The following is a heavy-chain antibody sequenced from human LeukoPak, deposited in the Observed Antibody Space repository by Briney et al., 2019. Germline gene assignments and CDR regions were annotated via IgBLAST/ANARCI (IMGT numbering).Heavy chain of an antibody. CDR1: GFTVSSNY. Sequence: GGSLRLSCAASGFTVSSNYMSWVRQAPGKGLDWVSVISGSGGTTDYADSVKGRFTISRDNSKNTLYLQMNSLSADDTAIYYCAKRQSSLGYSYGYDYWGQGTLVTVSS. CDR2: ISGSGGTT. J-gene: IGHJ4*02. V-gene: IGHV3-23*01. CDR3: AKRQSSLGYSYGYDY. D-gene: IGHD5-18*01.